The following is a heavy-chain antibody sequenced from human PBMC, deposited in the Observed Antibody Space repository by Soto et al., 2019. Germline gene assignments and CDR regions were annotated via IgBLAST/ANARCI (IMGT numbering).Heavy chain of an antibody. CDR1: GFTFSSYA. CDR3: AKERWAAAGTPTLDY. D-gene: IGHD6-13*01. J-gene: IGHJ4*02. CDR2: ISGGTSST. Sequence: EVQLLESGGGLVQPGGSLRLSCAASGFTFSSYAMSWVRQAPGKGLEWVSAISGGTSSTYYADSVKSRFTISRDNSKNTLYLQLNSPRAEDTAVYYCAKERWAAAGTPTLDYWGQGTLVTVSS. V-gene: IGHV3-23*01.